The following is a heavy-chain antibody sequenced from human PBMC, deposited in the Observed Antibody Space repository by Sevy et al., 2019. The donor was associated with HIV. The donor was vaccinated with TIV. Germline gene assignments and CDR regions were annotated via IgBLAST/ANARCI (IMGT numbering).Heavy chain of an antibody. D-gene: IGHD6-19*01. Sequence: SLRLSCAASGFTFDDTAMHWVRQAPGKGLEWVSVISWNSGSIGYADSVKGRFTISRDNAKNSLYLQMNSLRAEDTAFYYCAASAVAGYWYFDLWGRGTLVTVSS. J-gene: IGHJ2*01. CDR1: GFTFDDTA. V-gene: IGHV3-9*01. CDR2: ISWNSGSI. CDR3: AASAVAGYWYFDL.